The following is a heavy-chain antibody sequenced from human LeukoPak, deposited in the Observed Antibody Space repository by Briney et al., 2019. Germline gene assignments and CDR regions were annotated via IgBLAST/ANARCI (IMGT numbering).Heavy chain of an antibody. Sequence: PGGSLRLSCAASGFTFSSYEMNWVRQAPGKGLEWVSYISSSGSTIYYADSVKGRFTISRDNAKNSLYLQMNSLRAEDTAVYYCARDMGYSSGWSLDYWGQGTLVTVSS. CDR3: ARDMGYSSGWSLDY. V-gene: IGHV3-48*03. D-gene: IGHD6-19*01. CDR2: ISSSGSTI. CDR1: GFTFSSYE. J-gene: IGHJ4*02.